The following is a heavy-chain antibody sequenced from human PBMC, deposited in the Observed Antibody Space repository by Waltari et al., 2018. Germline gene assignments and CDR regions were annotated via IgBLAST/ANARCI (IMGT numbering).Heavy chain of an antibody. CDR3: STWTSVVATDY. V-gene: IGHV3-73*01. CDR2: IRSKANSYAT. CDR1: GFTFSGSA. J-gene: IGHJ4*02. Sequence: EVQLVESGGGLVQPGGSLKLSCAASGFTFSGSAMHWVRQASGKGLGWVGRIRSKANSYATAYAASVKGRFTISRDDSKNTAYLQMNSLKTEDTAVYYCSTWTSVVATDYWGQGTLVTVSS. D-gene: IGHD2-15*01.